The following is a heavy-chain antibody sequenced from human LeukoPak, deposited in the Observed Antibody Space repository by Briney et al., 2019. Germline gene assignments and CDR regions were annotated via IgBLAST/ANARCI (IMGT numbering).Heavy chain of an antibody. CDR1: GFTVSNYA. D-gene: IGHD1-26*01. V-gene: IGHV3-23*01. J-gene: IGHJ4*02. CDR3: GKEGRGMGATTIAY. Sequence: TGGSLRLSCAAPGFTVSNYAMSWVRQAPGEGLEWVSGISGSGGSTYYADSVGRFSISRDNSKHTLYLQMTSLRAEDTAVYYCGKEGRGMGATTIAYWGQGTLVTVSS. CDR2: ISGSGGST.